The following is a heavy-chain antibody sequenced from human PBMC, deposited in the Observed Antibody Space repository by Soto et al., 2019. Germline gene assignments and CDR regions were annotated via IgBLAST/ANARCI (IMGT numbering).Heavy chain of an antibody. D-gene: IGHD2-15*01. CDR3: VKDMYEGSSGGSLDY. CDR1: GFTFYDFA. J-gene: IGHJ4*01. Sequence: EVQLVESGGGLVQPGRSLRLSCAASGFTFYDFAMHWVRQAPGKGLEWVSRISGTRNIIDYADSVKGRFIISRDNAKNSLYLQMNSLRPEDTAFYYCVKDMYEGSSGGSLDYWGHGTLVTVSS. CDR2: ISGTRNII. V-gene: IGHV3-9*01.